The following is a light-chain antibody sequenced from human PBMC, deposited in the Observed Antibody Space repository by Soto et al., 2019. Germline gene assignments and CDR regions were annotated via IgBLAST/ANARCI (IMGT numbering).Light chain of an antibody. CDR1: QSVGTY. CDR2: DAS. J-gene: IGKJ2*01. CDR3: QQRSNWPYT. V-gene: IGKV3-11*01. Sequence: EIVLTQSPATLSLSPGERATLSCRASQSVGTYLAWYQQEPGQAPRLLISDASNRATGIPAGFSGSGSGTDFTLTISSLEPEDFAVYYCQQRSNWPYTFGQGTKLEIK.